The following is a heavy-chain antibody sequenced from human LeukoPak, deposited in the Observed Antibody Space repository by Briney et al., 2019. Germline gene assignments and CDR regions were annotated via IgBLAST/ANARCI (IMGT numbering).Heavy chain of an antibody. D-gene: IGHD2-2*01. CDR2: ISSSSSYI. CDR1: GFTFSSYS. CDR3: ARDRDIVVVAAAMGVELDY. J-gene: IGHJ4*02. Sequence: GGSLRLSCAASGFTFSSYSMNWVRQAPGKGLEWVSSISSSSSYIYYADSVKGRFTISRDNAKNSLYLQMNSLRAEDTAVYYCARDRDIVVVAAAMGVELDYWGQGTLVTVSS. V-gene: IGHV3-21*01.